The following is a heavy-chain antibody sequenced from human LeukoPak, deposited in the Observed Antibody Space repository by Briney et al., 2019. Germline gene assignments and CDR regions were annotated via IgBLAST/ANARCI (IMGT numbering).Heavy chain of an antibody. Sequence: GGSLRLSCAASGFTFSSYWMHWVRQAPGKGLVWVSRINTDGSSTSYADSVKGRFTISRDNAKNTLYLQMNSLRAEDTALYYCAKDRDGWPGSSGAFDIWGQGTMVTVSS. CDR2: INTDGSST. V-gene: IGHV3-74*01. J-gene: IGHJ3*02. D-gene: IGHD2-15*01. CDR1: GFTFSSYW. CDR3: AKDRDGWPGSSGAFDI.